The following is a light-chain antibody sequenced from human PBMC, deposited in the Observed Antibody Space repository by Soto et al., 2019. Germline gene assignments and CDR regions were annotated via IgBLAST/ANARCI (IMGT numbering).Light chain of an antibody. Sequence: QSLLTPPPSVSAAPGQKVTISFSGRSSNIGNNYVSLYQHVPGTDPKLLIYDNNKRPSGNPDRFSGSKSGTSATLGISGLQTGDEADYYCGTGESSLSVHVFGTGTKVTVL. CDR1: SSNIGNNY. CDR2: DNN. CDR3: GTGESSLSVHV. J-gene: IGLJ1*01. V-gene: IGLV1-51*01.